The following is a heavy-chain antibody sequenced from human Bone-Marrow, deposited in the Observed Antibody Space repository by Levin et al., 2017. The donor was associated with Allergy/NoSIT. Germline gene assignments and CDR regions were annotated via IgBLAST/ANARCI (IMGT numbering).Heavy chain of an antibody. CDR1: GGSFSGYY. D-gene: IGHD3-3*01. Sequence: SETLSLTCAVYGGSFSGYYWSWIRQPPGKGLEWIGEINHSGSTNYNPSLKSRVTISVDTSKNQFSLKLSSVTAADTAVYYCARVRITIFGVVIIPRGYYFVYWGQGTLVTVSS. CDR3: ARVRITIFGVVIIPRGYYFVY. CDR2: INHSGST. V-gene: IGHV4-34*01. J-gene: IGHJ4*02.